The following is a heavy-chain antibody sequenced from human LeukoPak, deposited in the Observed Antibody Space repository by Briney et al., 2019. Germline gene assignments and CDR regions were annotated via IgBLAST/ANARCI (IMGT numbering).Heavy chain of an antibody. D-gene: IGHD3-10*01. Sequence: PSETLSLTCTVSGGSISSYYWSRIRQPPGKGLEWIGEINHSGSTNYNPSLKSRVTISVDTSKNQFSLKLSSVTAADTAVYYCARRGKYYYGSNWFDPWGQGTLVTVSS. V-gene: IGHV4-34*01. CDR1: GGSISSYY. CDR2: INHSGST. CDR3: ARRGKYYYGSNWFDP. J-gene: IGHJ5*02.